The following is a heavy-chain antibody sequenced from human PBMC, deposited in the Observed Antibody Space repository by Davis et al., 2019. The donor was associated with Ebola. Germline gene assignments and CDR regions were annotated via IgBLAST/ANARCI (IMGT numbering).Heavy chain of an antibody. V-gene: IGHV1-69*04. CDR2: IIPILGIA. CDR1: GGTFSSYA. J-gene: IGHJ6*02. D-gene: IGHD4-23*01. Sequence: SVKVSCKASGGTFSSYAISWVRQAPGQGLEWMGRIIPILGIANYAQKFQGRVTITADKSTSTAYMELSSLRAEDTALYHCARDGPGGYYGMDVWGQGTTVTVSS. CDR3: ARDGPGGYYGMDV.